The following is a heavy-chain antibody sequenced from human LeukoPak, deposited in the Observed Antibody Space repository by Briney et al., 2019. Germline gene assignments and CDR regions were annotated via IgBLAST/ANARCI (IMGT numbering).Heavy chain of an antibody. V-gene: IGHV1-8*01. CDR2: MNPNSGNT. CDR3: ARTHPPDFDWLFRYSYYYHDMDV. CDR1: GYTFTSYD. J-gene: IGHJ6*02. Sequence: ASVKVSCKASGYTFTSYDMNWVRQATGQGLEWMGLMNPNSGNTGYAQKFQGRVTMTRNTSISTAYMELSSPRSEDTAVYYCARTHPPDFDWLFRYSYYYHDMDVWGQGATVTVSS. D-gene: IGHD3-9*01.